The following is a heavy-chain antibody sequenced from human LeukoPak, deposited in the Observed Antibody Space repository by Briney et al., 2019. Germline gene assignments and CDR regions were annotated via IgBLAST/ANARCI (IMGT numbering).Heavy chain of an antibody. V-gene: IGHV4-30-4*01. CDR2: MYYSGST. Sequence: SQTLSLTCTVSGGSISSGDYYWSWIRQPPGKGLEWIAYMYYSGSTYYNPSLKSRVTMSADTSKNQLSLKLSSVTAADTAVDYCARPYYYDSRIDPWGQGILVTVSS. CDR3: ARPYYYDSRIDP. D-gene: IGHD3-22*01. CDR1: GGSISSGDYY. J-gene: IGHJ5*02.